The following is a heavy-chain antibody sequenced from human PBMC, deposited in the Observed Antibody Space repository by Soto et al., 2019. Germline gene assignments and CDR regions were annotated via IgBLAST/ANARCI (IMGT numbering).Heavy chain of an antibody. Sequence: GASVKVSCKASGGTFSNYIISWVRQAPGQGLEWMGRIIPILGIANYAQKFQGRVTITADKSTSTAYMELTSLRSEDTAVYYCAREGFTVTHDVIDYWGQGTLVTVSS. J-gene: IGHJ4*02. CDR1: GGTFSNYI. CDR2: IIPILGIA. V-gene: IGHV1-69*04. CDR3: AREGFTVTHDVIDY. D-gene: IGHD4-17*01.